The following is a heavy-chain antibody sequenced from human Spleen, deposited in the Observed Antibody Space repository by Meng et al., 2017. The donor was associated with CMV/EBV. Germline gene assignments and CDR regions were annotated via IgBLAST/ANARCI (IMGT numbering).Heavy chain of an antibody. J-gene: IGHJ4*02. CDR1: GDAISSGDYY. V-gene: IGHV4-30-4*08. CDR3: ARYDGFYLDY. D-gene: IGHD3-16*01. CDR2: IYYTGSA. Sequence: CTVSGDAISSGDYYWIWIRQPPGKGLEWIAYIYYTGSAYYNSSLESRATISVDTSKNQFSLKLRSVTAADTAMYYCARYDGFYLDYWGQGALVTVSS.